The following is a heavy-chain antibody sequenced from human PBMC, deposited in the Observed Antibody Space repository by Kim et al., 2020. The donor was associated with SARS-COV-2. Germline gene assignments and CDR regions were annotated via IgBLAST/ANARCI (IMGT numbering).Heavy chain of an antibody. J-gene: IGHJ4*02. CDR3: ARINSGSLLTFDY. V-gene: IGHV4-61*01. CDR1: GGSVSSGSYY. Sequence: SETLSLTCTVSGGSVSSGSYYWSWIRQPPGKGLEWIGYIYYSGSTNYNPSLKSRVTISVDTSKNQFSLKLSSVTAADTAVYYCARINSGSLLTFDYWGQGTLVTVSS. CDR2: IYYSGST. D-gene: IGHD1-26*01.